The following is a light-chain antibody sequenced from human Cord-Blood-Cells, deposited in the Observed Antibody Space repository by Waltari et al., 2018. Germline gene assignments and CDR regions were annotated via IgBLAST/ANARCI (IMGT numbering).Light chain of an antibody. CDR2: SNN. Sequence: QSVLTQPPSASGTPGQRVTISCSGSSSNIGSNTVNWYQQLPGTAPKLLIYSNNQRPSGVPDRVSGSKSGTSASLAISGLQSEYEADYYCAAWDDSLNGPVFGGGTKLTVL. CDR1: SSNIGSNT. V-gene: IGLV1-44*01. J-gene: IGLJ2*01. CDR3: AAWDDSLNGPV.